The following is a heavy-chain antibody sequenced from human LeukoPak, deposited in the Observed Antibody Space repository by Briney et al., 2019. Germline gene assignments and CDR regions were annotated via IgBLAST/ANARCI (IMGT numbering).Heavy chain of an antibody. V-gene: IGHV1-2*02. D-gene: IGHD3-10*01. J-gene: IGHJ4*02. CDR3: ARGSEFQGWFGESHLGPSAN. CDR2: INPNSGGT. Sequence: GASVKVSCKASGYTFTGYYMHWVRQAPGQGLEWMGWINPNSGGTNYAQKFQGRVTMTRDTSISTAYMELSRLRSDDTAVYYCARGSEFQGWFGESHLGPSANWGQGTLVTVSS. CDR1: GYTFTGYY.